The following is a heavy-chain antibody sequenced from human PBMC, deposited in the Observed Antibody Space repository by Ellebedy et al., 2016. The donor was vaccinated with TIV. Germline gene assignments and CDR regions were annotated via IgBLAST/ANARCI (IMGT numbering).Heavy chain of an antibody. CDR2: ISESDTK. D-gene: IGHD2-15*01. Sequence: GESLKISCVASGFTFSSYGMNWVRQARGKGVEWVSAISESDTKYYADSVKGRFTLSSDNSKNTLYLQMNSLRAEDTAVYYCAREVVGGQGDMDVWGQGTTVTVSS. CDR3: AREVVGGQGDMDV. CDR1: GFTFSSYG. J-gene: IGHJ6*02. V-gene: IGHV3-21*03.